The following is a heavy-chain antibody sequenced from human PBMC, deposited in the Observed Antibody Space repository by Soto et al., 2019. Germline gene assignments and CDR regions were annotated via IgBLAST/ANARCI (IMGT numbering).Heavy chain of an antibody. CDR1: GFTFSSYG. V-gene: IGHV3-33*01. CDR2: IWYDGSNK. J-gene: IGHJ6*02. Sequence: GGSLRLSCAASGFTFSSYGMHWVRQAPGKGLEWVAVIWYDGSNKYYADSVKGRFTISRDNSKNTLYLQMNSLRAEDTAVYYCARVRYSSSAGYYYGMDVWGQGTTVTVSS. CDR3: ARVRYSSSAGYYYGMDV. D-gene: IGHD6-13*01.